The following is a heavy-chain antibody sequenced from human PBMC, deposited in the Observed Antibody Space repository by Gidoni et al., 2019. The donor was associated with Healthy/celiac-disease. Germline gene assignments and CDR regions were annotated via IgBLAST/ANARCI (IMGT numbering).Heavy chain of an antibody. Sequence: EVQLLESGGGLVQPGGSLRLSCAASGFTFSSYAMGWVRQAPGKGLEWVSAISGSGGSTYYADSVKGRFTISRDNSKNTLYLQMNSLRAEDTAVYYCAKGNYDFWSGLDYWGQGTLVTVSS. V-gene: IGHV3-23*01. CDR3: AKGNYDFWSGLDY. J-gene: IGHJ4*02. CDR1: GFTFSSYA. CDR2: ISGSGGST. D-gene: IGHD3-3*01.